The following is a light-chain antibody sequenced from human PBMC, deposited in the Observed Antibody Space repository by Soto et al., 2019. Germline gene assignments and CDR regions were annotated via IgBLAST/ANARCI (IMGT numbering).Light chain of an antibody. Sequence: EVVMTQSPATLSLSPGDRATVSCRASQGIGSTLAWYQQKPGQAPRLLIYGASTRAAGVPARFSGSGSGTEFTLTISSLQSEDFALYYCQQYSDWPPVTFGGVTKVEIK. CDR2: GAS. V-gene: IGKV3-15*01. CDR1: QGIGST. J-gene: IGKJ4*01. CDR3: QQYSDWPPVT.